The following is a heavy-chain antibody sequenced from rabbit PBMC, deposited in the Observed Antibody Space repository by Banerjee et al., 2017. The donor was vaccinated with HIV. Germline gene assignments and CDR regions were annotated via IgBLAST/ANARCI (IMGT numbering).Heavy chain of an antibody. CDR3: ARWGSGWNLNL. V-gene: IGHV1S45*01. J-gene: IGHJ4*01. CDR2: IVTGTRGSA. Sequence: QEQLEESGGDLVKPEGSLTLSCTASGFSFSNKYVMCWVRQAPGKGLEWIACIVTGTRGSAYYASWAKGRFTISKTSSTTVTLQMTSLTAADTATYFCARWGSGWNLNLWGQGTLVTVS. CDR1: GFSFSNKYV. D-gene: IGHD1-1*01.